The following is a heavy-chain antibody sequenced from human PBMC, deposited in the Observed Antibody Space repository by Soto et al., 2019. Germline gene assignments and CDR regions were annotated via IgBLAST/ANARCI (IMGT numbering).Heavy chain of an antibody. Sequence: HSCTLSLTCAVSGYSISSGYYWGWIRQPPGKGLEWIGSIYHSGTTYDNPSLKSRVTISVDMSNNQFSLKLSSVTAADTAVYYCARLLYDSRGYYYFDYWGRGTLVTVSS. CDR2: IYHSGTT. V-gene: IGHV4-38-2*01. CDR3: ARLLYDSRGYYYFDY. D-gene: IGHD3-22*01. J-gene: IGHJ4*02. CDR1: GYSISSGYY.